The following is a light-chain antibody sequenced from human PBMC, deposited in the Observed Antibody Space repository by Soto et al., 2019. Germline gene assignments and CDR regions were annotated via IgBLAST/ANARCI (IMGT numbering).Light chain of an antibody. Sequence: QSALTQPASVSGSPGQSITISFTGTTSDVGNYNLVSWYQQHPGKVPKLMIYEVTKRPSGVSDRFSGSKSGNTASLTISGLQAEDEADYYCCSYAGSSTSVFGTGTKLTVL. CDR1: TSDVGNYNL. V-gene: IGLV2-23*02. CDR2: EVT. CDR3: CSYAGSSTSV. J-gene: IGLJ1*01.